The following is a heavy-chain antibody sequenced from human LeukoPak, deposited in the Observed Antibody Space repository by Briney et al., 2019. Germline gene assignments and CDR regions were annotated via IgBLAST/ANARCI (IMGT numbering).Heavy chain of an antibody. CDR1: GGSINNYY. V-gene: IGHV4-39*07. J-gene: IGHJ5*02. CDR3: ARGPLTMTRGFDP. CDR2: IYYSGST. D-gene: IGHD4-17*01. Sequence: SETLSLTCTVSGGSINNYYWSWIRQPPGKGLEWIGSIYYSGSTYYNPSLKSRVTMSVDTSKNQFSLKLSSVTAADTAVYYCARGPLTMTRGFDPWGQRTLVTVSS.